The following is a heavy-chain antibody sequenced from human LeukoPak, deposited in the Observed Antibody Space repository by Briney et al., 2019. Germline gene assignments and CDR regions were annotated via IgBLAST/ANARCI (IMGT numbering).Heavy chain of an antibody. J-gene: IGHJ5*02. Sequence: SETLSLTCAVYGGSFSGYYWSWIRQPPGKGLEWIGEINHSGSTNYNPSLKSRVTISVDTSKNQFSLKLSSVTAADTAVYYCASGRGSRWWFDPWGQGTLVTVSS. CDR1: GGSFSGYY. D-gene: IGHD5-24*01. CDR2: INHSGST. V-gene: IGHV4-34*01. CDR3: ASGRGSRWWFDP.